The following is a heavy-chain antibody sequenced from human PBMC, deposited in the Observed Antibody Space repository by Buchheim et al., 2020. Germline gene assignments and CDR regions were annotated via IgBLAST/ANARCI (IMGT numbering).Heavy chain of an antibody. CDR3: ARGYGSGSYYNIYYGMDV. D-gene: IGHD3-10*01. Sequence: QVQLQESGPGLVKPSGTLSLTCAVSGGSISSTNWWSWVRQPPGKGLEWIGEIYHSGSTHYNPSLKSRVTISVDQSKNQFLLNLRSMAAAETAVYYCARGYGSGSYYNIYYGMDVWGQGTT. V-gene: IGHV4-4*02. J-gene: IGHJ6*02. CDR2: IYHSGST. CDR1: GGSISSTNW.